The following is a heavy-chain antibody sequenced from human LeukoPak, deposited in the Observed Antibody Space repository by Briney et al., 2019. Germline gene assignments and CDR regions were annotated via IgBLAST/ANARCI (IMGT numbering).Heavy chain of an antibody. Sequence: GESLKTFCQGSGYSFTSYWYGWVRQLPGKGVEGMGIIYPGDSDTRYSPSFQGQVTISADKSISTAYLQWSSLKASDTAMYYCARGPRYFDYWGQGTLVTVSS. CDR1: GYSFTSYW. V-gene: IGHV5-51*01. CDR2: IYPGDSDT. CDR3: ARGPRYFDY. J-gene: IGHJ4*02.